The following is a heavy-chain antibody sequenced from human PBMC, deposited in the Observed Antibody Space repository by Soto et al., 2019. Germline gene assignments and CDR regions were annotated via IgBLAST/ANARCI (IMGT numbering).Heavy chain of an antibody. J-gene: IGHJ4*02. CDR3: ARAPGDFWSAYYQDY. CDR2: IKQDGSEK. Sequence: GGSLRLSCAASGFTFSSYWMNWVRQAPGKGLEWVANIKQDGSEKYYVDSVKGRFTISRDNAKNSLYLQMNSLRAEDTAVYYCARAPGDFWSAYYQDYWGQGTLVTVSS. V-gene: IGHV3-7*05. CDR1: GFTFSSYW. D-gene: IGHD3-3*01.